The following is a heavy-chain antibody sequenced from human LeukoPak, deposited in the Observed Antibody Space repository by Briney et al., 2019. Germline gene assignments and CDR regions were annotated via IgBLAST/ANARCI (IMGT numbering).Heavy chain of an antibody. Sequence: GGSLRLSCAASGFTVSSNYMSWVRQAPGKGLEWVSATSDSTYYADSVKGRFTISRDNSKNTLYLQMNSLRAEDTAVYYCAKGSSMVRGVIEILFDCWGQGTLVTVSS. CDR1: GFTVSSNY. V-gene: IGHV3-53*01. J-gene: IGHJ4*02. CDR3: AKGSSMVRGVIEILFDC. CDR2: TSDST. D-gene: IGHD3-10*01.